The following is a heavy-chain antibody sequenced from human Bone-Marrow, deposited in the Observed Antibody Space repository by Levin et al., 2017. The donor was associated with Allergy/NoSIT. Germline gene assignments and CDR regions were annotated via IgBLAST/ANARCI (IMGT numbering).Heavy chain of an antibody. D-gene: IGHD2-15*01. Sequence: SPTLSLTCTVSGGSIHIGGYYWSWVRQRPGVGLEWIGYISYGGTPYYYPSFRSRVTISAETSKNQFYLELSSVTAAESAAYYCATLKDRYFHHWGQGALVTVSS. CDR2: ISYGGTP. J-gene: IGHJ1*01. V-gene: IGHV4-31*03. CDR1: GGSIHIGGYY. CDR3: ATLKDRYFHH.